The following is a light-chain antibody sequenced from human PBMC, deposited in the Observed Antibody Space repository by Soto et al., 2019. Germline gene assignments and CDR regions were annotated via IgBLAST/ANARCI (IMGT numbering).Light chain of an antibody. J-gene: IGKJ4*01. Sequence: DIQMTQSPSSLSASVGDRVTITCRASQGISTYLAWYQQKPGKVPKLLIYAASTLQSGVPSRFSGSGSGPDFTLTISSLQPEDVATYYFQKYNNAPLTFGGGTKVEIK. CDR2: AAS. CDR1: QGISTY. V-gene: IGKV1-27*01. CDR3: QKYNNAPLT.